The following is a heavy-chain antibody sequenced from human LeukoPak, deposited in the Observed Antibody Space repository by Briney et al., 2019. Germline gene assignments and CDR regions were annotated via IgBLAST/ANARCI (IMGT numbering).Heavy chain of an antibody. CDR3: AKGRGYSYGLPFLY. D-gene: IGHD5-18*01. CDR2: ISYDGSNK. Sequence: PGGSLRLSCAASGFTFSSYGMHWVRQAPGKGLGWVAVISYDGSNKYYADSVKGRFTISRDNSKNTLYLQMNSLRAEDTAVYYCAKGRGYSYGLPFLYWGQGTLVTVSS. CDR1: GFTFSSYG. V-gene: IGHV3-30*18. J-gene: IGHJ4*02.